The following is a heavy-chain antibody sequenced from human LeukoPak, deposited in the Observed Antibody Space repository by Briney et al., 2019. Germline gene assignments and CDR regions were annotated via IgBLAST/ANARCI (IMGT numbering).Heavy chain of an antibody. V-gene: IGHV1-69*05. Sequence: SVKVSCKASGGTFSSYAISWVRQAPGQGLEWMGGIIPIFGTANYAQKFQGRVTITTDESTSTAYMELSSLRSEDTAVYYCARVSTVAGTFDYWGQGTLATVSS. CDR1: GGTFSSYA. D-gene: IGHD6-19*01. CDR3: ARVSTVAGTFDY. J-gene: IGHJ4*02. CDR2: IIPIFGTA.